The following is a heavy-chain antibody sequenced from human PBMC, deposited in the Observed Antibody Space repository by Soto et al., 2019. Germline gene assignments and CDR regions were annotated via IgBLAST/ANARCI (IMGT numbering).Heavy chain of an antibody. CDR2: NIPNIGNT. J-gene: IGHJ6*02. CDR3: ARDCYGSGSYLLRYYYGMDV. V-gene: IGHV1-69*01. CDR1: SGSSTSYD. D-gene: IGHD3-10*01. Sequence: SALVVCEGCSGSSTSYDNHWVRRPPGQRREEMGGNIPNIGNTNYAQKFQGRVTITADESTSTAYMELSSLRSEDTAVYYCARDCYGSGSYLLRYYYGMDVWGQGTTVTVSS.